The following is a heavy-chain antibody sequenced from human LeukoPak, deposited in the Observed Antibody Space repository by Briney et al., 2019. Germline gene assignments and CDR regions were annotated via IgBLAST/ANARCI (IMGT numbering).Heavy chain of an antibody. CDR1: GFTFSTYS. J-gene: IGHJ4*02. CDR3: ARDLGLYDYGGNIDY. D-gene: IGHD4-23*01. CDR2: ISGSSRNM. Sequence: GGALRLSCAGSGFTFSTYSMNGVGQAPGKGGAGVSYISGSSRNMYYADSVKGRFTIPRDNVKKSLYLQMNRLRAEDTAVYYCARDLGLYDYGGNIDYWGQGTLVTVSS. V-gene: IGHV3-48*04.